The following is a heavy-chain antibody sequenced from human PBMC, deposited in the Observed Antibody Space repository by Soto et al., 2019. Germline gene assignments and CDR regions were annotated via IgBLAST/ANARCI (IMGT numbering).Heavy chain of an antibody. D-gene: IGHD5-18*01. CDR3: ARSPPNTAMVTTTVDY. Sequence: ASVKVSCKVSGYTLTELSMHWVRQAPGKGLEWMGGFDPEDGETIYAQKFQGRVTITADESTSTAYMELSSLRSEDTAVYYCARSPPNTAMVTTTVDYWGQGTLVTVS. CDR2: FDPEDGET. CDR1: GYTLTELS. J-gene: IGHJ4*02. V-gene: IGHV1-24*01.